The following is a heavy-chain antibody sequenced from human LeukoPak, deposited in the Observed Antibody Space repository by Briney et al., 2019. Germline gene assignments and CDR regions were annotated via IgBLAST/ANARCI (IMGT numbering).Heavy chain of an antibody. CDR2: TYYRSKWYN. Sequence: SQTLSLTCAISGDSVSSNSAAWNWIRQSPSRGLEWLGRTYYRSKWYNDYAVSVKSRITINPDTSKNQFSLKLSSVTAADTAVYYCARDPRGFLEWLIGGHYFDYWGQGTLVTVSS. CDR1: GDSVSSNSAA. CDR3: ARDPRGFLEWLIGGHYFDY. D-gene: IGHD3-3*01. J-gene: IGHJ4*02. V-gene: IGHV6-1*01.